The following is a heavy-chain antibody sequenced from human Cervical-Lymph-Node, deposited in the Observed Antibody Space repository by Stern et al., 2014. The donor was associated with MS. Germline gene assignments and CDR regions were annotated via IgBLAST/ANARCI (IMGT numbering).Heavy chain of an antibody. CDR2: ISSSGSTI. J-gene: IGHJ4*02. V-gene: IGHV3-11*01. CDR1: GFTFSDYY. Sequence: VQLEESGGGLVKPGGSLRLSCAASGFTFSDYYMSWIRQAQGKGLAWVSYISSSGSTIYYADSVKGRFTISRDNAKNSLYLQMNSLRAEDTAVYYCARDSPSWGWCFDYWGQGTLVTVSS. D-gene: IGHD6-19*01. CDR3: ARDSPSWGWCFDY.